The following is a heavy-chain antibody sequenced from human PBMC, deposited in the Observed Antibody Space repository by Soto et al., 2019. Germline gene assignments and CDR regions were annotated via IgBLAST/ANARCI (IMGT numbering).Heavy chain of an antibody. J-gene: IGHJ6*02. Sequence: GGSLRLSCAASGFTFSSYAMHWVRQAPGKGLEWVAVISYDGSNKYYADSVKGRFTISRDISKNTLYLQMNSLRAEDTAVYYCARAGGMDVWGQGTTVTVSS. D-gene: IGHD3-10*01. V-gene: IGHV3-30-3*01. CDR1: GFTFSSYA. CDR2: ISYDGSNK. CDR3: ARAGGMDV.